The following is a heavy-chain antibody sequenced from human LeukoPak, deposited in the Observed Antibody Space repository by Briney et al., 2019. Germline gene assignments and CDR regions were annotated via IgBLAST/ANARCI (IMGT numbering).Heavy chain of an antibody. D-gene: IGHD4/OR15-4a*01. CDR3: ARVSARSYILRFDR. Sequence: PGGSLRLSCAASGFTFSSYSMNWVRQAPGKGLEWVSSISSSSSYIYYADSVKGRFTISRVNAKNSLYLQMNSLRAEDTAVYYCARVSARSYILRFDRWGQGTLVTVSS. V-gene: IGHV3-21*01. J-gene: IGHJ5*02. CDR1: GFTFSSYS. CDR2: ISSSSSYI.